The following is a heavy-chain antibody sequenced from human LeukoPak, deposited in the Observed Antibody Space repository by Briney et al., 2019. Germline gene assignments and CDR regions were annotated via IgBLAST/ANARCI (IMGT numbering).Heavy chain of an antibody. CDR3: ARGRELDY. D-gene: IGHD1-26*01. CDR2: ISGSGGST. V-gene: IGHV3-23*01. J-gene: IGHJ4*02. Sequence: GGSLRLSCAASGFTFSSYAMSWVREAPGKGLEWVSAISGSGGSTYYADSVKGRFTISRDNAKNSLYLQMNSLRAEDTAAYYCARGRELDYWGQGTLVTVSS. CDR1: GFTFSSYA.